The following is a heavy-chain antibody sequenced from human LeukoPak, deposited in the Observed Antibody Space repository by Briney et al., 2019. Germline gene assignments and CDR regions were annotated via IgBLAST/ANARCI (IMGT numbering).Heavy chain of an antibody. V-gene: IGHV3-21*01. CDR3: ARANYYDSSGYRAPLR. Sequence: GGSLRLSCAASGFTFSSYSMNWVRQAPGKGLEWVSSISSSSSYIYYADSVKGRFTISRDNAKNSLYLQMNSLRAEDTAVYYCARANYYDSSGYRAPLRWGQGTLVTVSS. J-gene: IGHJ4*02. D-gene: IGHD3-22*01. CDR2: ISSSSSYI. CDR1: GFTFSSYS.